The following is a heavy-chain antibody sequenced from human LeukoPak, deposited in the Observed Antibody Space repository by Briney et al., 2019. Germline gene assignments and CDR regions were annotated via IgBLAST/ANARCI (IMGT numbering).Heavy chain of an antibody. CDR1: GGSFSGYY. J-gene: IGHJ6*02. D-gene: IGHD2-2*01. Sequence: SETLSLTCAVYGGSFSGYYWSWIRQPPGKGLEWIGEINHSGSTNYNPSLKSRVTIPVDTSKNQFSLKLSSVTAADTAVYYCARALVVPAASTPYYYGMDVRGQGTTVTVSS. CDR2: INHSGST. V-gene: IGHV4-34*01. CDR3: ARALVVPAASTPYYYGMDV.